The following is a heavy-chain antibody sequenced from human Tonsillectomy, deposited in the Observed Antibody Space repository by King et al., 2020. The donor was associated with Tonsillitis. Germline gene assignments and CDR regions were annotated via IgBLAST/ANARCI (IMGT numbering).Heavy chain of an antibody. V-gene: IGHV5-51*01. CDR1: GYTFTSYW. CDR2: VYPGDSDT. J-gene: IGHJ1*01. D-gene: IGHD3-22*01. CDR3: ARHGDSSGYYL. Sequence: VQLVESGAEVKKPGESLKIFCKGSGYTFTSYWIAWVRQMPGKGLEWMGIVYPGDSDTRYSPSFQGQFNISADKSISTAYLQWSSLKASDTAMYYCARHGDSSGYYLWGQGTLVTVSS.